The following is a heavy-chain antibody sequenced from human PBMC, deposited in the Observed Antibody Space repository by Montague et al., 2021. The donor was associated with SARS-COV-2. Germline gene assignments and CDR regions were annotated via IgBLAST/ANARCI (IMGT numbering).Heavy chain of an antibody. J-gene: IGHJ6*02. Sequence: TLSLTCTVSGGSISSGGYYWSWIRQHPGKGLEWIGYIYYSGXTXYXXXXKXRVTISVDTSKNQFSLKLRSVTAADTAVYYCARDRGLRYFELSYYYYGMDVWGQGATVTVSS. V-gene: IGHV4-31*03. CDR2: IYYSGXT. CDR1: GGSISSGGYY. CDR3: ARDRGLRYFELSYYYYGMDV. D-gene: IGHD3-9*01.